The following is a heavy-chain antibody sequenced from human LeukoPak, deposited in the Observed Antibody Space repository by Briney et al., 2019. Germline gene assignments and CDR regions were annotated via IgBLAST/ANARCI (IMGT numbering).Heavy chain of an antibody. D-gene: IGHD6-19*01. J-gene: IGHJ4*02. V-gene: IGHV1-8*01. CDR1: GYTFTSCD. CDR3: TRGSSGRRDN. Sequence: ASVKVSCKASGYTFTSCDINWVRQATGQGLEWMGWMNPNSGNTGYGQSFQGRITMTRDISIGTAYMELSNLTSEDTAIYFCTRGSSGRRDNWGQGTLVTVSA. CDR2: MNPNSGNT.